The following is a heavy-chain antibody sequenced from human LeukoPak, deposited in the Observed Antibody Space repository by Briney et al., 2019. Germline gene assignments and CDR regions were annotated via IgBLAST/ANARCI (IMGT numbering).Heavy chain of an antibody. CDR1: GFTFSSYA. CDR3: ATFEGLRGSYLRDY. CDR2: ISGSGGST. J-gene: IGHJ4*02. V-gene: IGHV3-23*01. Sequence: PGGSLRLSCAASGFTFSSYAMSWVRQAPGKGLEWVSAISGSGGSTYYADSVKSRFTISRDNSKNTLYLQMNSLRAEDTAVYYCATFEGLRGSYLRDYWGQGTLVTVSS. D-gene: IGHD3-16*02.